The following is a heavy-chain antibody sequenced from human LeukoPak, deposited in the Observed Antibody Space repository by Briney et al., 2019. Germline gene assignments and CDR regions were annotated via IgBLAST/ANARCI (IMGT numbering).Heavy chain of an antibody. Sequence: SETLSLTCTVSGGSISSSSYYWGWIRQPPGKGLEWTGSIYYSGSTYYNPSLKSRVTISVDTSKNQFSLKLSSVTAADTAVYYCARDHLGYSSGWYPFDYWGQGTLVTVSS. CDR3: ARDHLGYSSGWYPFDY. CDR1: GGSISSSSYY. CDR2: IYYSGST. D-gene: IGHD6-19*01. J-gene: IGHJ4*02. V-gene: IGHV4-39*07.